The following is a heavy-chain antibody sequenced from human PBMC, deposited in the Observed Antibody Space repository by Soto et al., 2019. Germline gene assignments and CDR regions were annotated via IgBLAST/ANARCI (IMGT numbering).Heavy chain of an antibody. V-gene: IGHV3-21*01. D-gene: IGHD6-13*01. CDR1: GFTFSSYS. CDR2: ISSSSSYI. Sequence: PGGSLRLSCAASGFTFSSYSMNWVRQAPGKGLEWVSSISSSSSYIYYADSVKGRFTISRDNAKNSLYLQMNSLRAEDTAVYYCARVRSSSWYRREREPFDYWGQGTLVTVSS. J-gene: IGHJ4*02. CDR3: ARVRSSSWYRREREPFDY.